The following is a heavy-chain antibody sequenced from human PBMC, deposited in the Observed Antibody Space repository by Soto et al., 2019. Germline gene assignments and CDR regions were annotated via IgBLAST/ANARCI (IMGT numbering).Heavy chain of an antibody. V-gene: IGHV3-30*18. CDR3: AKGHAIIAEGGTDH. CDR1: GFPFSGYC. CDR2: ISYDGSNK. D-gene: IGHD6-13*01. J-gene: IGHJ4*02. Sequence: GGSLRLSCTAAGFPFSGYCMHWVRPGPGKGLEWVAVISYDGSNKYYADSVKGRFTISRDNSKNTLYLQMNSLRGEDTAVYYCAKGHAIIAEGGTDHWGQGTLVTVSS.